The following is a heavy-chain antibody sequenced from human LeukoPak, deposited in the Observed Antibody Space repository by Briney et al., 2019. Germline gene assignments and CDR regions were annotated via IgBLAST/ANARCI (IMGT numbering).Heavy chain of an antibody. CDR2: ISSRGYTI. D-gene: IGHD3-22*01. J-gene: IGHJ4*02. CDR3: ARAIYDSSGYCVDY. Sequence: GGSPRLSCAASGFTFSSYEMNWVRQAPGKGLEWVSHISSRGYTIHYADSVKGRFTISRDNAKNSLYLQMNSLRAEDTAVYYCARAIYDSSGYCVDYWGQGTLVTVSS. V-gene: IGHV3-48*03. CDR1: GFTFSSYE.